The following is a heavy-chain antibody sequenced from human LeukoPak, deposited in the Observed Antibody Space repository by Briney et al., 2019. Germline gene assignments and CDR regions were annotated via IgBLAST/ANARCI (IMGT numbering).Heavy chain of an antibody. D-gene: IGHD3-22*01. CDR2: IIPIFGTA. Sequence: GASVKVSCKASGGTFSSYAISWVRQAPGQGLEWMGGIIPIFGTADYAQKFQGRVTITADESTSTAYMELSSLRSEDTAVYYCARTHYDSSGYYVYWGQGTLVTVSS. J-gene: IGHJ4*02. CDR3: ARTHYDSSGYYVY. V-gene: IGHV1-69*13. CDR1: GGTFSSYA.